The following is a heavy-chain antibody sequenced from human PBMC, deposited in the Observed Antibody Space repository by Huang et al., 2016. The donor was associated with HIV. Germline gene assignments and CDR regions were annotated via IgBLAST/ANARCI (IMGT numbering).Heavy chain of an antibody. Sequence: QVHLQQWGAGLLKPSETLTFTCAVSGASFTGNYWTWIRQTPGKGLEWIGEINDSGATIYNPSLEIRVTISIDRSKKQFSLMLSSMTAADTAVYYCARQWVLLDYLMGMDVWGQGTTVIVSS. CDR1: GASFTGNY. CDR2: INDSGAT. V-gene: IGHV4-34*01. CDR3: ARQWVLLDYLMGMDV. D-gene: IGHD3-3*01. J-gene: IGHJ6*02.